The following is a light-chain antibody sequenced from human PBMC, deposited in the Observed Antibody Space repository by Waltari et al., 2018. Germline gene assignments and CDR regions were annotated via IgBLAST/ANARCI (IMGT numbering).Light chain of an antibody. CDR2: GAS. V-gene: IGKV3-20*01. CDR1: QSVSSNY. Sequence: EIVLEQSPGTLSLSPGERATLHCRASQSVSSNYLAWYQQKPGKAPRLLIYGASSRATGIPDRFSGSGSGTDFTLTISRLEPEDFAVYYCQQYGSTPPTFGQGTRVETK. J-gene: IGKJ1*01. CDR3: QQYGSTPPT.